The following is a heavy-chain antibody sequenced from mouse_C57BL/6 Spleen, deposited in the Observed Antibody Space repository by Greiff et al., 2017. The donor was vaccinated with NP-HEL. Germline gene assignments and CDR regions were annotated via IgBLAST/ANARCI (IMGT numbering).Heavy chain of an antibody. V-gene: IGHV1-64*01. CDR1: GYTFTSYW. J-gene: IGHJ2*01. D-gene: IGHD2-4*01. CDR3: ASYDYGHDFDY. Sequence: QVQLQQPGAELVKPGASVKLSCKASGYTFTSYWMHWVKQRPGQGLEWIGMIHPNSGSTNYNEKFKSKATLTVDRSSSTAYMQLSSLTSEDSAVYYCASYDYGHDFDYWGQGTTLTVSS. CDR2: IHPNSGST.